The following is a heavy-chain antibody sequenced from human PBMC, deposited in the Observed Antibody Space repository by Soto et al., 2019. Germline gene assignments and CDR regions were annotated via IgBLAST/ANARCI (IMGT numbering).Heavy chain of an antibody. D-gene: IGHD3-3*01. Sequence: EVQLVESGGGLVQPGGSLRVSCAASGFTFSNYWMHWVRQAPGKGLVWISRVNSDGSTTSYAASMKGRFTISRDNAKNTLNLQMNSLRAEDTAVYYCSRSIIPAGAFDIWGQGTMVTVSS. CDR2: VNSDGSTT. CDR3: SRSIIPAGAFDI. V-gene: IGHV3-74*01. J-gene: IGHJ3*02. CDR1: GFTFSNYW.